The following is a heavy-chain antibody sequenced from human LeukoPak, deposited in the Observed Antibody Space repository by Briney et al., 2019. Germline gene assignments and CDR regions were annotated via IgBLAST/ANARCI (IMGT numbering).Heavy chain of an antibody. Sequence: SETLSLTCTVSGGSISSSSYYWGWIRQPPGKGLEWIGSIYYSGSTYYNPSLKSRVTISVVTSKNQFSLKLSSVTAADTAVYYCARVLAARTPENYYDSSGYPFWGQGTLVTVSS. CDR1: GGSISSSSYY. J-gene: IGHJ4*02. CDR2: IYYSGST. D-gene: IGHD3-22*01. V-gene: IGHV4-39*07. CDR3: ARVLAARTPENYYDSSGYPF.